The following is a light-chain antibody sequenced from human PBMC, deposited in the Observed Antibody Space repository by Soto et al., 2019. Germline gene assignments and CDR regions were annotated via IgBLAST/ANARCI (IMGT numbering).Light chain of an antibody. CDR3: AAWDDSLNGANYV. V-gene: IGLV1-44*01. CDR1: SSNIGSNT. Sequence: VLTQPPSASGTPGQRVTISCSGSSSNIGSNTVNWYQQLPGTAPKLLIYSNNQRPSGVPDRFSGSKSGTSASLAISGLQSEDEADYYCAAWDDSLNGANYVFGTGTKLTVL. CDR2: SNN. J-gene: IGLJ1*01.